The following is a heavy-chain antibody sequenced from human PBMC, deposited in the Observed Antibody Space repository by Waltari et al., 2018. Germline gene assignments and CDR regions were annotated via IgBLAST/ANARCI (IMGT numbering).Heavy chain of an antibody. CDR1: GGTFSSYA. V-gene: IGHV1-69*05. Sequence: QVQLVQSGAEVKKPGSSVKVSCKASGGTFSSYAISWVRQAPGQGLEWMGGIIPIFGTANYAQKFQGRVTITTDESTSTAYMELSSLRSADTAVYYCARDSGYSSPSLFHHYYYYMDVWGKGTTVTVSS. CDR3: ARDSGYSSPSLFHHYYYYMDV. D-gene: IGHD6-6*01. CDR2: IIPIFGTA. J-gene: IGHJ6*03.